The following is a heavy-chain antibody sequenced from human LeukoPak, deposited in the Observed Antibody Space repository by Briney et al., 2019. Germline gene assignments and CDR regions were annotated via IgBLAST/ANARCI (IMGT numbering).Heavy chain of an antibody. V-gene: IGHV3-30-3*01. Sequence: PGRSLGLSCAASGFTFSSYAMHWVRQAPGKGLEWVAVISYDGSNKYYADSVKGRFTISRDNAKNSLYLQMNSLRAEDTAVYYCARDGHYDILTGYFQDWGQGTLVTVSS. D-gene: IGHD3-9*01. CDR1: GFTFSSYA. CDR2: ISYDGSNK. CDR3: ARDGHYDILTGYFQD. J-gene: IGHJ1*01.